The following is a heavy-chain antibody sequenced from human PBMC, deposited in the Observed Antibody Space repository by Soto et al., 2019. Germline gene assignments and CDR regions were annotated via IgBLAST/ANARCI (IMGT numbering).Heavy chain of an antibody. J-gene: IGHJ4*02. CDR1: GGFFSGYY. CDR2: INHSGST. CDR3: ARGLRLLRYFDY. Sequence: SETLSLTCAVYGGFFSGYYWSWIRQPPGKGLEWIGEINHSGSTNYDPSLKSRVTISVDTSKNQFSLKLSSVTAADTAVYYCARGLRLLRYFDYWGQGTLVTVSS. V-gene: IGHV4-34*01. D-gene: IGHD2-15*01.